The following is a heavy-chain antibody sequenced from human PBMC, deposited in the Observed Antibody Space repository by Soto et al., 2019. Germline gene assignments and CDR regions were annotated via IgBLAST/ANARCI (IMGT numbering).Heavy chain of an antibody. CDR3: ARGVKYGAYSRWFDP. V-gene: IGHV1-8*01. CDR1: GYTFTSYD. Sequence: QVQLVQSGAEVKKPGASVKVSCKASGYTFTSYDINWVRQATVQGLEYLGWMNPNSGNTGYVQKFQGRVTIPRDTSISTAYMELSSLRSEATAVYFCARGVKYGAYSRWFDPWGQGTLVTVSS. J-gene: IGHJ5*02. CDR2: MNPNSGNT. D-gene: IGHD4-17*01.